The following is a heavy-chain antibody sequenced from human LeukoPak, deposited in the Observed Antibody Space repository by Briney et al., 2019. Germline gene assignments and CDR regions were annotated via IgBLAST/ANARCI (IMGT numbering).Heavy chain of an antibody. V-gene: IGHV3-9*01. Sequence: GGSLRLSCAASGFTFDDYAMHWVGQAPGKGLEWVSGISWNSGSIGYADSVKGRFTISRDNAKNSLYLQMNSVRAEDTALYYCAKGPKTTSEYFQHWGQGTLVTVSS. CDR2: ISWNSGSI. D-gene: IGHD4-17*01. J-gene: IGHJ1*01. CDR1: GFTFDDYA. CDR3: AKGPKTTSEYFQH.